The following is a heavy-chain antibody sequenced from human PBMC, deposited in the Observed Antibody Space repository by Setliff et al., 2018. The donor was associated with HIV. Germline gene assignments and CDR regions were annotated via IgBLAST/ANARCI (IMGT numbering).Heavy chain of an antibody. CDR3: ARAPARANGVFDF. V-gene: IGHV1-8*01. CDR2: MNPKTGNT. J-gene: IGHJ4*01. CDR1: GYAFTTYD. D-gene: IGHD2-8*01. Sequence: ASVKVSCKASGYAFTTYDINWVRQATGQGLEWMGWMNPKTGNTVYEQNFQGRVTMTRDTSIDTAYMELSSLRSEDTAVYYCARAPARANGVFDFWGQGSLVTVSS.